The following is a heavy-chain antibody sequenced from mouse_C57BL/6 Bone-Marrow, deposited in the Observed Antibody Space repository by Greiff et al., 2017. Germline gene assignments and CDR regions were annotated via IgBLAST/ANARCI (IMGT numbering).Heavy chain of an antibody. J-gene: IGHJ4*01. D-gene: IGHD3-2*02. V-gene: IGHV1-55*01. CDR1: GYTFTSYW. Sequence: VQLQQPGAELVKPGASVTMSCKASGYTFTSYWITWVKQRPGPGLEWIGDIYPGSGSTNYNETFKNKATLTVDTSSSTAYLQQSSLTSEDSEVYYCARRETGLRQLRIRGYDAMDWWGQGTSETVS. CDR3: ARRETGLRQLRIRGYDAMDW. CDR2: IYPGSGST.